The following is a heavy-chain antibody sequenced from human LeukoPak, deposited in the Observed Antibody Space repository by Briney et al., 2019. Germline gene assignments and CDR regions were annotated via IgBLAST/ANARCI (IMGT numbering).Heavy chain of an antibody. J-gene: IGHJ4*02. D-gene: IGHD3-9*01. V-gene: IGHV3-48*04. CDR3: ATHIFSELRYFDWSTNE. CDR1: GFTFSSYS. Sequence: GGSLRLSCAASGFTFSSYSMNWVRQAPGKGLEWVSYISSSSSTIYYADSVKGRFTISRDNAKNSLYLQMNSLRAEDTAVYYCATHIFSELRYFDWSTNEWGQGTLVTVSS. CDR2: ISSSSSTI.